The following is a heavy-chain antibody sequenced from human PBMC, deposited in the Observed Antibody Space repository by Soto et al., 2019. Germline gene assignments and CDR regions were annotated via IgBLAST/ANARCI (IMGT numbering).Heavy chain of an antibody. J-gene: IGHJ4*02. CDR1: GYTFTSFA. CDR3: ARSIVVVTALDY. D-gene: IGHD2-21*02. V-gene: IGHV1-3*05. Sequence: QVQLVQCGAEEKKPGASVKVSCKASGYTFTSFAMPWVRQAHGQRLEWMGWINAGNGNTKYSQKFQGRVTITRDTSASTAYMELSSLISEDTAVYYCARSIVVVTALDYWGQGTLVTVSS. CDR2: INAGNGNT.